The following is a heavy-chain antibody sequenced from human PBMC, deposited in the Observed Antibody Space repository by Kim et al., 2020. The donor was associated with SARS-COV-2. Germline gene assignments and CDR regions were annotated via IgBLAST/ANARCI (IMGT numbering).Heavy chain of an antibody. CDR3: ARHQRYSSGWYAAFYY. J-gene: IGHJ6*01. V-gene: IGHV4-39*01. CDR2: ASYIGNT. D-gene: IGHD6-19*01. CDR1: GGSLSSSSYY. Sequence: SATLSLTCTVSGGSLSSSSYYWGWIRQPPGKWLEWIGTASYIGNTYYNPSLKSRVTISVDTSKNQFSLKLGSVTAADTAVYYCARHQRYSSGWYAAFYY.